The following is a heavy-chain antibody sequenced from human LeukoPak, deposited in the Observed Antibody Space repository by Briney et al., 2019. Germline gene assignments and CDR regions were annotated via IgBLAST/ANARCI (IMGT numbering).Heavy chain of an antibody. D-gene: IGHD3-16*01. V-gene: IGHV4-31*11. CDR3: ARGGGSLRGMITFGGVTH. J-gene: IGHJ4*02. CDR1: GGSISSGGYS. CDR2: IYYSGST. Sequence: KPSQTLSLTCAVSGGSISSGGYSWSWIRQPPGKGLEWIGYIYYSGSTYYNPSLKSRVTISVDTSKNQFSLKLSSVTAADTAVYYCARGGGSLRGMITFGGVTHWGQGTLVTVSS.